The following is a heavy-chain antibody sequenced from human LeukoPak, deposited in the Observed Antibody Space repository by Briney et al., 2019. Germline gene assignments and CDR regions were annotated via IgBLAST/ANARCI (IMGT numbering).Heavy chain of an antibody. J-gene: IGHJ3*02. V-gene: IGHV4-61*02. CDR3: ARDGRIRGYCSSSCHSVDAFDI. CDR1: GGSISSGSYY. Sequence: SETLSLTCTVSGGSISSGSYYWSWIRQPAGKGLEWIERIYTSGSTNYNPSLKSRVTISVDTSKIQFSLELSSVTAADTAVYYCARDGRIRGYCSSSCHSVDAFDIWGQGTMVTVSS. CDR2: IYTSGST. D-gene: IGHD2-2*01.